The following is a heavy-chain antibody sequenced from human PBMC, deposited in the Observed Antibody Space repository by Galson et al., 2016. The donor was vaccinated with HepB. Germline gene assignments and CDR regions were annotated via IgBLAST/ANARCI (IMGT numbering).Heavy chain of an antibody. Sequence: SLRLSCAASGFTFSSYGMHWVRQAPGKGLEWVSAISGSDGSTYYADSVKGRFTISRDNAKNSLYLQMNSLRDDDTAVYYCAKPFLSSGLYYFDYWGQGTLVTVSS. CDR2: ISGSDGST. J-gene: IGHJ4*02. CDR3: AKPFLSSGLYYFDY. V-gene: IGHV3-23*01. D-gene: IGHD6-19*01. CDR1: GFTFSSYG.